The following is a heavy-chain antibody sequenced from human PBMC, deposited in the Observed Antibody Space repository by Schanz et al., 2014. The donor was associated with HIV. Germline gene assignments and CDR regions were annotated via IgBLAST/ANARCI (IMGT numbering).Heavy chain of an antibody. CDR2: ISGSGGST. V-gene: IGHV3-23*01. Sequence: EVQLLESGGGLVQPGGSLRLSCAASGFTFSTYAMNWVRQAPGKGLEWVSGISGSGGSTYYADSVKGRFTISRDNSKNTLYMQMNSLRVEDTAVYYCAKDMRNYYEWGVWFDPWGQGTLVTVSS. J-gene: IGHJ5*02. D-gene: IGHD3-22*01. CDR3: AKDMRNYYEWGVWFDP. CDR1: GFTFSTYA.